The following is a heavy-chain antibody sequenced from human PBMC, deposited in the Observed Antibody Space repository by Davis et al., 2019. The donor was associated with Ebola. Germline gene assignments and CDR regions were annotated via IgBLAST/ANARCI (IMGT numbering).Heavy chain of an antibody. V-gene: IGHV1-69*04. CDR3: ARDLVATTGDY. D-gene: IGHD5-12*01. J-gene: IGHJ4*02. CDR1: GYTFISYG. CDR2: IIPILGIA. Sequence: SVTVSLKASGYTFISYGLTWLRQPPGQGLDWMGRIIPILGIANYAQKFQGRVTITADKSTSTAYMELSSLRSEDTAVYYCARDLVATTGDYWGQGTLVTVSS.